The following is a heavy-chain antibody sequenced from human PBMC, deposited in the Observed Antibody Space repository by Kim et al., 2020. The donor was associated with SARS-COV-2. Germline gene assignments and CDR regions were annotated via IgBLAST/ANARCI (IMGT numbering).Heavy chain of an antibody. D-gene: IGHD3-3*01. V-gene: IGHV1-2*02. CDR1: GYTFTGYY. J-gene: IGHJ6*02. CDR2: INPNSGGT. CDR3: ARDKEYDFWSGYYLDAGGYYYYGMDV. Sequence: ASVKVSCKASGYTFTGYYMHWVRQAPGQGLEWMGWINPNSGGTNYAQKFQGRVTMTRDTSISTAYMELSRLRSDDTAVYYCARDKEYDFWSGYYLDAGGYYYYGMDVWGQGTTVTVSS.